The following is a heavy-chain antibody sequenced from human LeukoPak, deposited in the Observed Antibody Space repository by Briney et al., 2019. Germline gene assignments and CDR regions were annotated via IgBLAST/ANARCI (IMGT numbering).Heavy chain of an antibody. CDR3: ARENNDYGGKKAFDY. D-gene: IGHD4-23*01. CDR2: IHTSRTT. CDR1: GGSISSHY. J-gene: IGHJ4*02. V-gene: IGHV4-4*07. Sequence: SETLSLTCTVSGGSISSHYWTWIRQPAGKGLEWIGRIHTSRTTNYNPSLQSRVTMSVDTSKNQFSLKLSSVTAADTAVYYCARENNDYGGKKAFDYWGQGTLVTVSS.